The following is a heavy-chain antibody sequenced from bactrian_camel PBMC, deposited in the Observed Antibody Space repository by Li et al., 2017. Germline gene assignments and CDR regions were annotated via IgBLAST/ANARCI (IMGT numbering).Heavy chain of an antibody. D-gene: IGHD1*01. Sequence: VQLVESGGGLVQPGESLRLSCVASGITFSRHDMSWVRQAPGKEVECVAGITSLPSLFRAASYADSVKGRFTISQDTARTSAYLHMRNLQPEDTAVYFCTADPYSLGGHWNKAGEYGYWGQGTQVTVS. J-gene: IGHJ6*01. CDR3: TADPYSLGGHWNKAGEYGY. CDR2: ITSLPSLFRAA. CDR1: GITFSRHD. V-gene: IGHV3S40*01.